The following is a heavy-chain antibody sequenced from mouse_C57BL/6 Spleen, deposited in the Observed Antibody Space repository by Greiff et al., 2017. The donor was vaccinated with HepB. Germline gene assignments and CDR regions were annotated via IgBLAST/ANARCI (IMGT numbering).Heavy chain of an antibody. CDR1: GYTFTSYW. Sequence: QVQLQQPGAELVKPGASVKLSCKASGYTFTSYWMQWVKQSPGQGLEWIGEIDPSDSYTNYNQKFKGKATLTVDTSSSTAYMQLSSLTSEDSAVYYCARYYYGSSYGPFAYWGQGTLVTVSA. V-gene: IGHV1-50*01. J-gene: IGHJ3*01. CDR3: ARYYYGSSYGPFAY. D-gene: IGHD1-1*01. CDR2: IDPSDSYT.